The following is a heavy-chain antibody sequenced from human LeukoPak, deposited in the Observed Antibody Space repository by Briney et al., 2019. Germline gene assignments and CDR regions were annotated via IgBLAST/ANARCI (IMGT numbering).Heavy chain of an antibody. V-gene: IGHV4-59*01. D-gene: IGHD5-24*01. CDR1: GGSISSYY. CDR3: ASSGRDGYNPFDY. J-gene: IGHJ4*02. Sequence: PSETLSLTCTVSGGSISSYYWSWIRQPPGKGLEWIGYIYYSGSTNYNPSLKSRVTISVDTSKNQFSLKLSSVTAADTAVYYCASSGRDGYNPFDYWGQGTLVTVSS. CDR2: IYYSGST.